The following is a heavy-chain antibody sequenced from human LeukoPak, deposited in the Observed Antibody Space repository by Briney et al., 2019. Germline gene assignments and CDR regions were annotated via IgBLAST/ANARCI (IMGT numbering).Heavy chain of an antibody. CDR2: ISAYNGNT. Sequence: ASVKVSCKASGYTFTSYGISWVRQAPGQGLEWMGWISAYNGNTNYAQKLQGRVTMTTDTSTSTAYMELRSLRPDDTAVYYCARDQGLHYYYGMDVWGQGTTVTVSS. V-gene: IGHV1-18*01. J-gene: IGHJ6*02. CDR1: GYTFTSYG. CDR3: ARDQGLHYYYGMDV.